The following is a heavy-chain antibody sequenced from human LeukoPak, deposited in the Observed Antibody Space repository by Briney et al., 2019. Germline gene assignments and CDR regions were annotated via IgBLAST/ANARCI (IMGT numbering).Heavy chain of an antibody. CDR2: TYYRSKWYN. J-gene: IGHJ4*02. Sequence: SQTLSLTCALSGDSVSSNSAAWNWIRQSPSRGLEWLGRTYYRSKWYNDYAVSVKSRITTNPDTSKNQFSLQLNSVTPEDTAIYYCARGGRGYCSSSSCYFDSWGQGALVTVSS. CDR3: ARGGRGYCSSSSCYFDS. D-gene: IGHD2-2*01. CDR1: GDSVSSNSAA. V-gene: IGHV6-1*01.